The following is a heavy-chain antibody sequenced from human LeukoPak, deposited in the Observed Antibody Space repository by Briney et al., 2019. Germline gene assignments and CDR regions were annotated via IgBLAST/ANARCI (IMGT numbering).Heavy chain of an antibody. CDR3: ARDLWRDYYDSSGSSGGSDAFDI. J-gene: IGHJ3*02. Sequence: PGGSLRLSCAASGFTFSSYGMSWVRQAPGKGLEWVSGISGSGGSTYYADSVKGRFTISRDNSKNTLYLQMNSLRSEDTAVYYCARDLWRDYYDSSGSSGGSDAFDIWGQGTMVTVSS. CDR1: GFTFSSYG. V-gene: IGHV3-23*01. CDR2: ISGSGGST. D-gene: IGHD3-22*01.